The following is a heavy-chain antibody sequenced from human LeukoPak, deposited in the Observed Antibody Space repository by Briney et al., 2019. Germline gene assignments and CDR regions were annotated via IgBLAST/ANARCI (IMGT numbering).Heavy chain of an antibody. J-gene: IGHJ4*02. CDR1: GFTFSSYS. CDR3: ARDFSGSIDY. V-gene: IGHV3-21*01. D-gene: IGHD3-3*01. CDR2: ISSSSTYI. Sequence: GGSLRLSCAASGFTFSSYSMNWVRQAPGKGLEWVSSISSSSTYIYYADSVKGRFTISRDNAKNTLYLHMNSLRAEDTAIYFCARDFSGSIDYWGQGTQVTVSS.